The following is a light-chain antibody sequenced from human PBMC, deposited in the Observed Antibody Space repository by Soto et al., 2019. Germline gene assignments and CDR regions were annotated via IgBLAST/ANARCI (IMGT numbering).Light chain of an antibody. CDR3: QQYESTPPT. V-gene: IGKV4-1*01. Sequence: DIVMTQSPDSLAVSLGERATINCKSSQSVLYSSNNKNYLAWYQQRPGQPPKLHIYWASTRESGVPDRFSGSGSATDFTLTITSLQAEDVAVYYCQQYESTPPTFGQGTKLEIK. J-gene: IGKJ2*01. CDR2: WAS. CDR1: QSVLYSSNNKNY.